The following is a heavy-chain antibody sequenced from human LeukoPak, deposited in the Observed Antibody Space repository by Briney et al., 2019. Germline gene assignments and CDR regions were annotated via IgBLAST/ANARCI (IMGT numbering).Heavy chain of an antibody. Sequence: SGPTLVKPTQTLTLTCTFSGFSLSTSGVGVGWIRQPPGKALEWLALIYWNEDKRYSPSLKSRLTITKDTSKNQVVLTMTNMDPVDTATYHCAHKSAYCDTPGYDHWGQGTLVTVSS. CDR3: AHKSAYCDTPGYDH. D-gene: IGHD3-22*01. V-gene: IGHV2-5*01. J-gene: IGHJ4*02. CDR2: IYWNEDK. CDR1: GFSLSTSGVG.